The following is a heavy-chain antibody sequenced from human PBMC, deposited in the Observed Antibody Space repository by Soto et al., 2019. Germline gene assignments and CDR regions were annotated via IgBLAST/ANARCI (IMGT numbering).Heavy chain of an antibody. CDR1: GGSISSSSYY. Sequence: SETLSLTCTVSGGSISSSSYYWGWIRQPPGKGLEWIGSIYYSGSTYYNPSLKSRVTISVDTSKNQFSLKLSSVTAADTAVYYCARHDGICSGGSCYSEWFDPWGQGTLVTGSS. D-gene: IGHD2-15*01. V-gene: IGHV4-39*01. CDR3: ARHDGICSGGSCYSEWFDP. CDR2: IYYSGST. J-gene: IGHJ5*02.